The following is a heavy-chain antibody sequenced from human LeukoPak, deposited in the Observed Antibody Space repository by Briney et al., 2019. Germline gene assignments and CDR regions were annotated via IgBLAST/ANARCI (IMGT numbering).Heavy chain of an antibody. V-gene: IGHV3-23*01. CDR2: ISGSGGST. D-gene: IGHD1-26*01. Sequence: GGSLRLSCAASGFTFSSYAMSWVRQAPGKGLEWVSAISGSGGSTYYADSVKGRFTISRDNSKNTLYLQMNSLRAADTAVYYCARDHSSASYTYYYYYMDVWGKGTTVTVSS. CDR1: GFTFSSYA. J-gene: IGHJ6*03. CDR3: ARDHSSASYTYYYYYMDV.